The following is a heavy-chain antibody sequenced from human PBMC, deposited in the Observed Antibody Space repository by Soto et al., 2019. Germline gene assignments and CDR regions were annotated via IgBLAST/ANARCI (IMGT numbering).Heavy chain of an antibody. J-gene: IGHJ4*02. V-gene: IGHV3-7*01. D-gene: IGHD6-6*01. CDR1: GFTFRSNW. CDR2: IKPDGSGK. CDR3: ARDVGVQEPDY. Sequence: PGGSLRLSCAASGFTFRSNWMSWVRQAPGRGLEWVANIKPDGSGKYYLDSVRGRFTISRDNAENSLFLQIDSLRVEDTAVYYCARDVGVQEPDYSCPGTLVTVFS.